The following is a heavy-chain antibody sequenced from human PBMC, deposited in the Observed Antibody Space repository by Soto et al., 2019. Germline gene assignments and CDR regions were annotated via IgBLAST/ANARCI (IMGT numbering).Heavy chain of an antibody. CDR1: GGTFSSYA. Sequence: SVKVSCKASGGTFSSYAISWVRQAPGQGLEWMGGIIPIFGTANYAQKFQGRVTITADESTSTAYMELSSLRSEDTAVYYCARDGSYSGPFDYWGQGTLVTVSS. D-gene: IGHD1-26*01. V-gene: IGHV1-69*13. CDR3: ARDGSYSGPFDY. CDR2: IIPIFGTA. J-gene: IGHJ4*02.